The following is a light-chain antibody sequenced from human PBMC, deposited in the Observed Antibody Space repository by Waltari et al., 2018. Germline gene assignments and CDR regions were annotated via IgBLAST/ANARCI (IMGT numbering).Light chain of an antibody. CDR2: DTS. CDR1: QSVSSY. V-gene: IGKV3-11*01. Sequence: TLSLSPGERATLSCRASQSVSSYLAWYQQKPDQAPRLLIYDTSNRAAGIPARFSGSGSGTDFTLTISSLEPEDFAVYYCQQRSNWPLTFGGGTKVEIK. CDR3: QQRSNWPLT. J-gene: IGKJ4*01.